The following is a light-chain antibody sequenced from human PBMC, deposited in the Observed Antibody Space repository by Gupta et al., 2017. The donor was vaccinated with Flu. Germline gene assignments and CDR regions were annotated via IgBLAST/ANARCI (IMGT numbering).Light chain of an antibody. CDR3: QQRSNWPWT. CDR2: DAS. CDR1: QSVSSY. V-gene: IGKV3-11*01. Sequence: PATLSLSPGERATLSCRASQSVSSYLAWYQQKPGQAPRLLIYDASNRATGIPARFSGSGSGTDFTLTISSLEPEDFAVYYCQQRSNWPWTFGQGTKVEIE. J-gene: IGKJ1*01.